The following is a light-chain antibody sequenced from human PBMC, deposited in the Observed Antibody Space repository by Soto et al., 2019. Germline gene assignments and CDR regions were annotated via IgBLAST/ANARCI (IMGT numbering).Light chain of an antibody. CDR1: GSDVGSYKY. J-gene: IGLJ1*01. CDR2: EVS. Sequence: QSVLTEPASVSGSPGQSITISCTGTGSDVGSYKYVSWYQQHPGKAPKLIIFEVSNRPSGVSDRFSGSKSGNTASLTISGLXAEDEADYYCSSYTSISSLGVFGTGTKVTVL. CDR3: SSYTSISSLGV. V-gene: IGLV2-14*01.